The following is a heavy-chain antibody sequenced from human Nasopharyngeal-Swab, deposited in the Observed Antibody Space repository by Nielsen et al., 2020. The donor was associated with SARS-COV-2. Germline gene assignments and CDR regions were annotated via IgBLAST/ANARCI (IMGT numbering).Heavy chain of an antibody. D-gene: IGHD6-19*01. CDR2: INPNSGGT. CDR3: ARESSVAGTMWGNWFDP. Sequence: ASVKVSCKASGYTFTGYYMHWVRQAPGQGLEWMGRINPNSGGTNYAQKFQGRVTMTRDTSISTAYMELSRLRSEDTAVYYCARESSVAGTMWGNWFDPWGQGTLVTVSS. V-gene: IGHV1-2*06. CDR1: GYTFTGYY. J-gene: IGHJ5*02.